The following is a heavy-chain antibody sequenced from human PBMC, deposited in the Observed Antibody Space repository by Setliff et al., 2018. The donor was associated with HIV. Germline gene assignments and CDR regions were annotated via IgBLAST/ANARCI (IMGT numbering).Heavy chain of an antibody. D-gene: IGHD3-10*01. CDR3: AKDDSPERYTSGSYNAYYYGMDV. J-gene: IGHJ6*02. V-gene: IGHV1-46*01. CDR2: INPAGNPT. CDR1: GYTFTSDY. Sequence: ASVKVSCKASGYTFTSDYIHWVRQAPGQGLEWMGIINPAGNPTSYAQKFQGRLTITRDMSTSTAYMELSSLRSEDTAVYFCAKDDSPERYTSGSYNAYYYGMDVWGQGTTVTVSS.